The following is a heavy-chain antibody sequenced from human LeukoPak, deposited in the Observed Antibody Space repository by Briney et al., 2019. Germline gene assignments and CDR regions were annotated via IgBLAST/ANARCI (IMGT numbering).Heavy chain of an antibody. D-gene: IGHD6-19*01. J-gene: IGHJ1*01. V-gene: IGHV3-7*01. Sequence: PGGSLRLSCAASGFTFSSYWMSWVREAPGKGLGWVANIKQDGSEKYYVDSVKGRFTISRDNAKNSLYLQMNSLRAEDTAVYYCASPLLSGWYGWSVYWGQATPVTVSS. CDR3: ASPLLSGWYGWSVY. CDR1: GFTFSSYW. CDR2: IKQDGSEK.